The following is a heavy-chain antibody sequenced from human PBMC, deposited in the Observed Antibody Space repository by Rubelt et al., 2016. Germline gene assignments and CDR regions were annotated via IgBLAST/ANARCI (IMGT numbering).Heavy chain of an antibody. CDR2: IYYSGST. Sequence: QLQLQESGPGLVKPSETLSLTCTVSGGSISSSSYYWGWIRQPPGKGLEWIGSIYYSGSTYYNPSLKSRVTISVDTSKNQFSLKLSSGTAADTAVYYCARDRGGYYFDYWGQGTLVTVSS. J-gene: IGHJ4*02. V-gene: IGHV4-39*02. CDR3: ARDRGGYYFDY. CDR1: GGSISSSSYY. D-gene: IGHD2-15*01.